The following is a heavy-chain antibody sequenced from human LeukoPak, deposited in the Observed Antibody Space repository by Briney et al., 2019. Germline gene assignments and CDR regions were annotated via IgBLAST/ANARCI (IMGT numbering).Heavy chain of an antibody. CDR1: GYTFTSYG. D-gene: IGHD3-9*01. CDR3: AREDILTGYSPNWFDP. J-gene: IGHJ5*02. Sequence: ASVKVSCKASGYTFTSYGISWVRQAPGQGLEWMGWISAYNGNTNYAQKLQGRVTMTTDTSTSTAYMELRSLRSDDTAVYYCAREDILTGYSPNWFDPWGQGTLVTVSS. CDR2: ISAYNGNT. V-gene: IGHV1-18*01.